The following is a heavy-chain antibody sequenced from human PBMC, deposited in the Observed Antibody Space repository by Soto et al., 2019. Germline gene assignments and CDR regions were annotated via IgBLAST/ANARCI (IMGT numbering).Heavy chain of an antibody. CDR1: GFTFSSYE. CDR3: ARVGHSHIAVAGTYYYGMDV. CDR2: ISSSGSTI. J-gene: IGHJ6*02. V-gene: IGHV3-48*03. D-gene: IGHD6-19*01. Sequence: GGSLRLSCAASGFTFSSYEMNWVRQAPGKGLEWVSYISSSGSTIYYADPVKGRFTISRDNAKNSLYLQMNSLRAEDTAVYYCARVGHSHIAVAGTYYYGMDVWGQGTTVTVSS.